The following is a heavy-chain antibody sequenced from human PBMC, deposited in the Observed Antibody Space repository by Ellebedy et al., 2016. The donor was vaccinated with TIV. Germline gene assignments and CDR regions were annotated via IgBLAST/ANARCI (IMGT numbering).Heavy chain of an antibody. CDR3: ARHRVFGTQEYVMDV. J-gene: IGHJ6*02. V-gene: IGHV5-51*01. CDR1: GYSFSSQW. Sequence: GESLKISXQASGYSFSSQWIGWVRQVPGQGLEWMGFIYPADSDTRYSPSFRGQVTISADEAISTAFLQWPSLKASDSAMYYCARHRVFGTQEYVMDVWGQGTTVTVSS. CDR2: IYPADSDT. D-gene: IGHD3-10*01.